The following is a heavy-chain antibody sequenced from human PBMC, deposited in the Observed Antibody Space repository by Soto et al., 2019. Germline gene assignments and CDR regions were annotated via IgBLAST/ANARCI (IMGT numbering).Heavy chain of an antibody. CDR3: AREGLVLVPTTVNSDYYYYAMAV. V-gene: IGHV1-69*13. Sequence: SVKVSCKASGYTFTSYGISWVRQAPGQGLEWMGGIIPRSATSNYAQKFQGRVTITADESTSTAYMELSSLRSEDTAVYYCAREGLVLVPTTVNSDYYYYAMAVWGQGTTVPVSS. J-gene: IGHJ6*02. CDR2: IIPRSATS. CDR1: GYTFTSYG. D-gene: IGHD2-2*01.